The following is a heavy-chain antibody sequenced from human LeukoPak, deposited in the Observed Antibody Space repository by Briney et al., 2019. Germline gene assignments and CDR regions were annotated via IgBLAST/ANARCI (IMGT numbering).Heavy chain of an antibody. CDR3: ARDPPPEDSSGYLDY. CDR2: IKEDGSRI. D-gene: IGHD3-22*01. J-gene: IGHJ4*02. Sequence: PGGSLRLSCAASGFTFSDYYMSWIRQAPGKGLEWVANIKEDGSRIYYVDSVKGRFTISRDNAKNSLYLQMNSLRAEDTAVYYCARDPPPEDSSGYLDYWGQGALVTVSS. V-gene: IGHV3-7*04. CDR1: GFTFSDYY.